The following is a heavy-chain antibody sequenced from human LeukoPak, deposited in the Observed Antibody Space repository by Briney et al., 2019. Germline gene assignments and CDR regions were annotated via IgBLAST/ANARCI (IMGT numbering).Heavy chain of an antibody. Sequence: PSETLSLTCTVSGASISSGGYYWSWIRQHPGKGVEWIGYIYNSGSTYYNPSLKSRITISVDTSQNQFSLKLSSVTAADTAVYYCARAYSPSSLYFDYWGQGTLVTVSS. J-gene: IGHJ4*02. CDR2: IYNSGST. D-gene: IGHD6-6*01. CDR3: ARAYSPSSLYFDY. CDR1: GASISSGGYY. V-gene: IGHV4-31*03.